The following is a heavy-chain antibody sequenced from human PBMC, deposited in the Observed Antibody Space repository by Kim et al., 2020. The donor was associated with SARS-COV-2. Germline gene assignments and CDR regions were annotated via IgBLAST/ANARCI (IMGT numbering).Heavy chain of an antibody. CDR2: INPNGGGT. Sequence: ASVKVSCKASGYTFTGYYMHWVRQAPGQGLEWMGRINPNGGGTDYAQKFQGRITMTRDTSISTAYMELSRLTSDDTARYYCARVEGALVRGVLAYWGQGT. V-gene: IGHV1-2*06. CDR3: ARVEGALVRGVLAY. CDR1: GYTFTGYY. J-gene: IGHJ4*02. D-gene: IGHD3-10*01.